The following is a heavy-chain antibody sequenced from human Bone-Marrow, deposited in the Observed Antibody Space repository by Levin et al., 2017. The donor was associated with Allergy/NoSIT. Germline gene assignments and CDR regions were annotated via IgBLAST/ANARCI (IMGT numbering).Heavy chain of an antibody. CDR3: ARERGAAFDL. V-gene: IGHV4-59*01. CDR1: GASISSSS. J-gene: IGHJ3*01. Sequence: SETLSLICTVSGASISSSSWSWIRQAPGKGPEMIGYLFYSGRSEYNPSLRGRVTISVDTSKNQFSLNLKSVTTADTAVYYCARERGAAFDLWGQGTLVAVS. CDR2: LFYSGRS.